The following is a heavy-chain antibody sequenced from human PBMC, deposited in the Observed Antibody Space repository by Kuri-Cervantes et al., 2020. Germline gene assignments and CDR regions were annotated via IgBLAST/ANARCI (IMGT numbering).Heavy chain of an antibody. CDR3: ARGGVAGNDAFDI. V-gene: IGHV1-46*01. CDR2: INPSGGSP. D-gene: IGHD6-19*01. Sequence: ASVKVSCKASGYTFTSYYMHWVRQAPGQGLEWMGIINPSGGSPSYAHKFQGRVTMTRNTSISTAYMELSSLRSEDTAVYYCARGGVAGNDAFDIWGQGTMVTVSS. J-gene: IGHJ3*02. CDR1: GYTFTSYY.